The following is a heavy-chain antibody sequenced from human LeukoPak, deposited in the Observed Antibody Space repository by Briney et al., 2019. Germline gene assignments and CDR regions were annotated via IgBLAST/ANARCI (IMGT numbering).Heavy chain of an antibody. CDR2: IYYTRST. J-gene: IGHJ2*01. CDR1: GGSISSSSYY. CDR3: ARGVTMIVVVIHDWYFDL. V-gene: IGHV4-39*01. Sequence: SETLSLTCTVSGGSISSSSYYWGWIRQPPGKGLEWIGSIYYTRSTYYNPSLKSRVTISVDTSKNQFSLKLTSVTAADTAVYYCARGVTMIVVVIHDWYFDLWGRGTLVTVS. D-gene: IGHD3-22*01.